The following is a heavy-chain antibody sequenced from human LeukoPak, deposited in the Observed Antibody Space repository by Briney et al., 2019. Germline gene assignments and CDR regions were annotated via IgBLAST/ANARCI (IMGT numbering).Heavy chain of an antibody. CDR1: GFTFDDYG. J-gene: IGHJ4*02. CDR2: INWNGGST. CDR3: ARDDFWSGYRAIDY. V-gene: IGHV3-20*04. Sequence: PGGSLRLSCAASGFTFDDYGMSWVRQAPGKGLEWVSGINWNGGSTGYADSVKGRFTISRDNAKNSLYLRMNSLRAEDTALYYCARDDFWSGYRAIDYWGQGTLVTVSS. D-gene: IGHD3-3*01.